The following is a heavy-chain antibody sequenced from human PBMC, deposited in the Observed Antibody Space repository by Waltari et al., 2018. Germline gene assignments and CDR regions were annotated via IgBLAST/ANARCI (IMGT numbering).Heavy chain of an antibody. CDR3: VRNGGAFDF. CDR1: GFIFSNHW. J-gene: IGHJ4*02. V-gene: IGHV3-7*04. Sequence: EVQLVESGGGLVQPGGSLRLSCAASGFIFSNHWMSWVRQTPGKGLEWVANIKQDASDKNYVDSGKGRFASSRDNAKRSLDLQMNSLRVEDTALYYCVRNGGAFDFWGQGTQVIVSS. D-gene: IGHD2-8*01. CDR2: IKQDASDK.